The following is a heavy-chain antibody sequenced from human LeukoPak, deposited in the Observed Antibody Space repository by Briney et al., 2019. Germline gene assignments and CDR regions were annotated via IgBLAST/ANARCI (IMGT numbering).Heavy chain of an antibody. CDR1: GFSVSGKF. D-gene: IGHD6-19*01. J-gene: IGHJ4*02. V-gene: IGHV3-53*05. CDR3: AREESSGWAFDY. CDR2: IHYDGKI. Sequence: GGSLRLSCAASGFSVSGKFMSWVRQAPGKGLEWVSIIHYDGKIRYAGSVGGRFTIYRDDSENTLYLQMNSLRAEDTAVYYCAREESSGWAFDYWGQGTLVTVSS.